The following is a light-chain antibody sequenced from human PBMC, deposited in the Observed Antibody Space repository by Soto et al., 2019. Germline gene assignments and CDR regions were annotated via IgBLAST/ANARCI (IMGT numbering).Light chain of an antibody. Sequence: EIVMTQSPATLSVSPGERATLSCRASQTVGSNLAWYQQKPGQAPSLLILGASTRATGIPARFSGSGSGTEFTLTISSLQSEDFAVYYCQQYNNWPPWTFGQGTKVEIK. V-gene: IGKV3-15*01. CDR3: QQYNNWPPWT. J-gene: IGKJ1*01. CDR1: QTVGSN. CDR2: GAS.